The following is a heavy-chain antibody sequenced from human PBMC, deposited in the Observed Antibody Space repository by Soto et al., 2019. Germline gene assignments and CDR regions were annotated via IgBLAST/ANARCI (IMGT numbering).Heavy chain of an antibody. Sequence: QVQLVQSGAEVQKPGSSVKVSCKASGGTFSSYAISWVRQAPGQGLEWMGGIIPIFGTANYAQKFQGRVTITADKSTSTAYMELSSLRSEDTAVYYCARLLGYCTNGVCYTGSDWFDPWGQGTLVTVSS. CDR3: ARLLGYCTNGVCYTGSDWFDP. CDR2: IIPIFGTA. D-gene: IGHD2-8*01. J-gene: IGHJ5*02. CDR1: GGTFSSYA. V-gene: IGHV1-69*06.